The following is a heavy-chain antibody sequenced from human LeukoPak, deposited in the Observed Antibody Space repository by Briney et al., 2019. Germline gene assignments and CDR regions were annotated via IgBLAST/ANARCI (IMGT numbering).Heavy chain of an antibody. D-gene: IGHD3-10*01. CDR1: GFTFSDYY. J-gene: IGHJ4*02. V-gene: IGHV3-11*03. CDR3: ARNYFQGVPGVY. Sequence: GGSPRLSCAGSGFTFSDYYMSWIRQAPGKGLECVSYISSGGSYTNFADSVKGRFTISRDNAKNSLYLQMNSLRADDTAVYYCARNYFQGVPGVYWGQGTLVTVSS. CDR2: ISSGGSYT.